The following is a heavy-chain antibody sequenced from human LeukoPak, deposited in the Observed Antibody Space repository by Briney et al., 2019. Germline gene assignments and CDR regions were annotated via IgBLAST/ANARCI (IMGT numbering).Heavy chain of an antibody. Sequence: SETLSLTCTVSGGSISSYYWSWIRQPPGKGLEWIGYIYYSGSTNYNPSLKSRVTISVDTSKNQFSLKLSSVTAADTAVYYCARHDIVGARTSPFDYWGQGTLLTVSS. V-gene: IGHV4-59*08. CDR2: IYYSGST. D-gene: IGHD1-26*01. J-gene: IGHJ4*02. CDR1: GGSISSYY. CDR3: ARHDIVGARTSPFDY.